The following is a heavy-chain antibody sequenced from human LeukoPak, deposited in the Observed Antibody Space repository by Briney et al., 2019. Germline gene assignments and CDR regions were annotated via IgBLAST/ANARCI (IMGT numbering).Heavy chain of an antibody. J-gene: IGHJ4*02. V-gene: IGHV1-18*01. CDR1: AYTYTSYG. D-gene: IGHD6-13*01. CDR3: ARDLGYSSPEAFDY. Sequence: ASVKVSCKASAYTYTSYGISWVRQAPGQGLEWMGWISAYNGNTNYAQKFQGRVTMTTDTSTSTAYMELRSLRSDDTAVYYCARDLGYSSPEAFDYWGQGTLVTVSS. CDR2: ISAYNGNT.